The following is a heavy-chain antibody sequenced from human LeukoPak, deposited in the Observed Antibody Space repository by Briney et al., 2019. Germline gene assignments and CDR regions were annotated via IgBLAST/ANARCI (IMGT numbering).Heavy chain of an antibody. J-gene: IGHJ6*03. Sequence: PSETLSLTCAVYGGSFSGYYWSWIRQPPGKGLEWIGEINHSGSTNYNPSLKSRVTISVDTSKNQFSLKLSSVTAADTAVYYCARAGCSGGSCYRGYYYYYMDVWGKGTTVTVSS. CDR1: GGSFSGYY. CDR2: INHSGST. D-gene: IGHD2-15*01. V-gene: IGHV4-34*01. CDR3: ARAGCSGGSCYRGYYYYYMDV.